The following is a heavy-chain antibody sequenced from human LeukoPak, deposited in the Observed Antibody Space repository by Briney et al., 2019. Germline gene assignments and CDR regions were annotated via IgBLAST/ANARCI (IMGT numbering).Heavy chain of an antibody. CDR2: INSDGINT. CDR1: GFTFRNYW. Sequence: GGSLRLSCAASGFTFRNYWMSWVRQAPGKGLVWVSRINSDGINTSYADSVKGRFTISRDNAKNTLNLQMNNLRAEDTAVYYCARDLGQYYDTSDNWFDPWGQGTLVTVSS. J-gene: IGHJ5*02. V-gene: IGHV3-74*01. D-gene: IGHD3-22*01. CDR3: ARDLGQYYDTSDNWFDP.